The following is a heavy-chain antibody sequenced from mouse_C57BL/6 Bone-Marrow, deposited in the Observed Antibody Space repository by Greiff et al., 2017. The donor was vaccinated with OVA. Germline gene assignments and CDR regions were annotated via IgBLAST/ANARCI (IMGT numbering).Heavy chain of an antibody. CDR3: ARVRITTWYFDV. D-gene: IGHD1-1*01. CDR2: INPNNGGT. CDR1: GYTFTDYY. V-gene: IGHV1-26*01. Sequence: VQLQQSGPELVKPGASVKISCKASGYTFTDYYMNWVKQSHGKSLEWIGDINPNNGGTSYNQKFKGKATLTVDKSSSTAYMELRSLTSEDPAVYYCARVRITTWYFDVWGTGTTVTVSS. J-gene: IGHJ1*03.